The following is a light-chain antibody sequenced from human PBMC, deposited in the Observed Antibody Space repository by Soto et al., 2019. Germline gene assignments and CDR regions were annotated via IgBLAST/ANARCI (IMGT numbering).Light chain of an antibody. J-gene: IGKJ2*01. CDR1: QSVSSSY. CDR3: QQYGSSPPYT. CDR2: GAS. Sequence: EIVLTQSPGTLSLSPGERATLSCRASQSVSSSYLAWYQQKPGQAPRLLIYGASNRATGIPDRFSASGPGTDFTLTISRLEPEDFAVYYCQQYGSSPPYTFGQGTKLEIK. V-gene: IGKV3-20*01.